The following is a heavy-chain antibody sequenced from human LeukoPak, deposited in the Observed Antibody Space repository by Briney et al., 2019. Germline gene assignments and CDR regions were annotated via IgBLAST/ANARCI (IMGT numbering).Heavy chain of an antibody. V-gene: IGHV4-30-4*01. Sequence: SETLSLTCTVSGGSISSGDYYLSWNRQPPGKGLEWIGYIYYSGSTYYNPSLKSRVTISVDTSKNQFSLKLSSVTAADTAVYYCARDVSLVRAFDIWGQGTMVTVSS. CDR2: IYYSGST. J-gene: IGHJ3*02. CDR3: ARDVSLVRAFDI. CDR1: GGSISSGDYY. D-gene: IGHD6-13*01.